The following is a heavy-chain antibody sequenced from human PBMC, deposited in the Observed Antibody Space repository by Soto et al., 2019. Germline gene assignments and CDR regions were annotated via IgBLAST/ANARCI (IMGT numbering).Heavy chain of an antibody. J-gene: IGHJ4*02. V-gene: IGHV3-23*01. D-gene: IGHD2-21*01. CDR1: GFTFSIYA. Sequence: PGGSLRLSCAASGFTFSIYAMSWVRQAPGKGLEWVSAISGSGGSTYYADSVKGRFTISRDNSKNTLYLQMNSLRAEDTAVYYCAKLLIALGYFDYWGQGTLVTVSS. CDR2: ISGSGGST. CDR3: AKLLIALGYFDY.